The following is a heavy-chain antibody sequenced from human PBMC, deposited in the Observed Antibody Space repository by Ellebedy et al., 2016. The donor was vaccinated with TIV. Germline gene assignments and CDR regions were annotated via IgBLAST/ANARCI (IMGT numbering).Heavy chain of an antibody. V-gene: IGHV3-23*01. J-gene: IGHJ3*01. CDR3: ARDPVGVGPAFDV. D-gene: IGHD4-23*01. Sequence: PGGSLRLSCAASGLTFSSHAMSWVRQAPGKGLEWVSSISASGANAYYADSVKGRFTISRDNSKDTLYLQVNSLRAEDTAVYYCARDPVGVGPAFDVWGQGTMVTVSS. CDR1: GLTFSSHA. CDR2: ISASGANA.